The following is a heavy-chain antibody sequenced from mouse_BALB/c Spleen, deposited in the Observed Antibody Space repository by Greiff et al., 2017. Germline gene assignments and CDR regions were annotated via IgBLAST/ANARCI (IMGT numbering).Heavy chain of an antibody. CDR3: ARSYGNYAMDY. CDR2: IYPGDGDT. Sequence: VQLVESGAELVRPGSSVKISCKASGYAFSSYWMNWVKQRPGQGLEWIGQIYPGDGDTNYNGKFKGKATLTADKSSSTAYMQLSSLTSEDSAVYFCARSYGNYAMDYWGQGTSVTVSS. CDR1: GYAFSSYW. V-gene: IGHV1-80*01. J-gene: IGHJ4*01. D-gene: IGHD2-10*02.